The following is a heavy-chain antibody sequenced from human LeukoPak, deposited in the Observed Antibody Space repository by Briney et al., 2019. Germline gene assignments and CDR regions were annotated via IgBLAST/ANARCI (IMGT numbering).Heavy chain of an antibody. J-gene: IGHJ5*02. D-gene: IGHD2-2*01. CDR1: GGSISSSSYY. CDR2: IYYSGRT. Sequence: SETLSLTCTVSGGSISSSSYYWGWIRQPPGKGLEWIGSIYYSGRTYYNPSLKSRVTISVDTSENQFSLKLSSVTAADTAVYYCASVVVPAAIFWFDPWGQGTLVTVSS. CDR3: ASVVVPAAIFWFDP. V-gene: IGHV4-39*01.